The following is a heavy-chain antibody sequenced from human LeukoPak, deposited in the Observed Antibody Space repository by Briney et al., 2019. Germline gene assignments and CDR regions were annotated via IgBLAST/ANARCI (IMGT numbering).Heavy chain of an antibody. CDR3: ARGGYDFWSGYQYYYYGMDV. D-gene: IGHD3-3*01. V-gene: IGHV1-24*01. J-gene: IGHJ6*02. CDR1: GYTLTELS. CDR2: FDPEDGET. Sequence: ASVKVSCKVSGYTLTELSMHWVRQAPGKGLEWMGGFDPEDGETIYAQKFQGRVTMTEDTSTDTAYMELSSLRSEDTAVYYCARGGYDFWSGYQYYYYGMDVWGQGTTVTVSS.